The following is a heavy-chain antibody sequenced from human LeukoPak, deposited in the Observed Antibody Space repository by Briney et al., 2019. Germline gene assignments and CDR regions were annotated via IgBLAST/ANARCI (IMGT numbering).Heavy chain of an antibody. V-gene: IGHV3-15*01. J-gene: IGHJ4*02. CDR1: GFSFMNAW. CDR3: TTFYHEYSPY. CDR2: IKSNADGGTP. Sequence: KLGGSLRLSCAASGFSFMNAWMIWVRQAPGKGLEWVGCIKSNADGGTPDYAAPAGGRFTISRDDSKNTLYLQMNSLKTEDTAVYYCTTFYHEYSPYWGRGTLVTVSS. D-gene: IGHD2/OR15-2a*01.